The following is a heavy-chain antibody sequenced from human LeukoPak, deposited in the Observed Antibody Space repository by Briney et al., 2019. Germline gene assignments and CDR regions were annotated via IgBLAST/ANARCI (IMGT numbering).Heavy chain of an antibody. CDR3: AKLGITMMGGV. CDR2: ISSSGSTI. CDR1: GFTFSSYE. V-gene: IGHV3-48*03. Sequence: GGSLRLSCAASGFTFSSYEMDWVRQAPGKGLEWVSYISSSGSTIYYADPVKGRFTISRDNAKNSLYLQMNSLRAEDTAVYYCAKLGITMMGGVWGKGTTVTISS. D-gene: IGHD3-22*01. J-gene: IGHJ6*04.